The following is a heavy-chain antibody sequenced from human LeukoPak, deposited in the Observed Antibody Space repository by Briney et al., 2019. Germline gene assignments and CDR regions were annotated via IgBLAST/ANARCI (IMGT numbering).Heavy chain of an antibody. J-gene: IGHJ4*02. CDR3: ARLAYGSGSYYNNY. D-gene: IGHD3-10*01. CDR2: IYWDDDK. V-gene: IGHV2-5*02. CDR1: GFSLSTSGVG. Sequence: SGPTLVNPTQTLTLTCTFSGFSLSTSGVGVGWIRQPPGKALEWLALIYWDDDKRYSPSLKRRLTITKDTSKNQVVLTMTNMDPVGTATYYCARLAYGSGSYYNNYWGQGTLVTVSS.